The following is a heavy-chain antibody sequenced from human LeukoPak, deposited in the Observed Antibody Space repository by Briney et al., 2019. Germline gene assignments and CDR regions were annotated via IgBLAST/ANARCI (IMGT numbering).Heavy chain of an antibody. CDR3: ARPGMSAVTRLDY. D-gene: IGHD4-17*01. J-gene: IGHJ4*02. CDR2: IYPGDSNT. V-gene: IGHV5-51*01. Sequence: GESLKISCKGSGYTFTRYWIGWVRQMPGKGLGWMGIIYPGDSNTKYRPSFQGQVTISVDKSISTAFLQWNSLKASDTAMYYCARPGMSAVTRLDYWGRGTLVTVSS. CDR1: GYTFTRYW.